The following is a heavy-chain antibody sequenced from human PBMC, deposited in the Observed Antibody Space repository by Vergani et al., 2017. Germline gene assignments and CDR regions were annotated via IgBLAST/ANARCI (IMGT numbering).Heavy chain of an antibody. J-gene: IGHJ6*02. CDR2: RSYEGSNK. Sequence: QVQLVESGGGVVQPGRSLRLSCAASGFTFSSYGMHWVRQAPGKGLELGAVRSYEGSNKDYADSVKGRFTISRDNSKNTLYLQMNSRRAEDTAVYYCAKDGSSGWSYYYYYGMDVWGQGTTVTVSS. D-gene: IGHD6-19*01. CDR1: GFTFSSYG. CDR3: AKDGSSGWSYYYYYGMDV. V-gene: IGHV3-30*18.